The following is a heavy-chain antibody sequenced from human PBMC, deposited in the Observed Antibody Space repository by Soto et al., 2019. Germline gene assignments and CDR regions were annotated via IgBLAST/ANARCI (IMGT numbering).Heavy chain of an antibody. J-gene: IGHJ4*02. Sequence: SETLSLTCTVSGGSISTGGYYWSWIRQHPGKGLEWIGYIYYSGSTYYNPSLNSRVAISIEKSKNQFSLNLSSVTAADTAVYDCASLSAGYYYDSSGYYFDEWGQGALVTVHS. CDR2: IYYSGST. D-gene: IGHD3-22*01. CDR3: ASLSAGYYYDSSGYYFDE. CDR1: GGSISTGGYY. V-gene: IGHV4-31*03.